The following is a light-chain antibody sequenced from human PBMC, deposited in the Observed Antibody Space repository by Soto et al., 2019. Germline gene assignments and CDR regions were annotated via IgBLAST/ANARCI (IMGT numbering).Light chain of an antibody. Sequence: DVPMTQSPSTLSASIGDTVTITCRASQTVVSWLAWYHQKPGRPPKLLIYMASILESGVPSRFSGRGSGTEFTLTIIGLQPDDLGTYYCQQYNAYPKTFGEGTKLDI. CDR3: QQYNAYPKT. V-gene: IGKV1-5*03. J-gene: IGKJ2*01. CDR2: MAS. CDR1: QTVVSW.